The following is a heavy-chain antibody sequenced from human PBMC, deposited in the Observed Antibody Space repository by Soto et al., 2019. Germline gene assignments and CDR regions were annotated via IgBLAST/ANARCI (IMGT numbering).Heavy chain of an antibody. J-gene: IGHJ1*01. CDR3: TRDARPYSIYRGGGLGL. D-gene: IGHD4-4*01. Sequence: QAQLVESGGGVVQPGRSLRLSCVLSGFIFSDYAMHWVRQTPGKGLEWVAIVSSVGRQKFYTDSVKGRFTISKEFSNNTLFLQVNSLRPEDSGTYFCTRDARPYSIYRGGGLGLWGQGTLVTVSS. CDR1: GFIFSDYA. CDR2: VSSVGRQK. V-gene: IGHV3-30*03.